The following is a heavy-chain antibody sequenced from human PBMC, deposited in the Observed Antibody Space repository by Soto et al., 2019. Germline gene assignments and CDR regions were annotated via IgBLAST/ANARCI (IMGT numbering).Heavy chain of an antibody. CDR3: ARDPRIVGAPDYYYGMDV. J-gene: IGHJ6*02. CDR2: IIPIFGTA. D-gene: IGHD1-26*01. Sequence: QVQLVQSGAEVKKPGSSVKVSCKASGGTFSSYAISWVRQAPGQGLEWMGGIIPIFGTANYAQKFQGRVTITADESTSTGYMELSSLRSEDTAVYYCARDPRIVGAPDYYYGMDVWGQGTTVTVSS. CDR1: GGTFSSYA. V-gene: IGHV1-69*01.